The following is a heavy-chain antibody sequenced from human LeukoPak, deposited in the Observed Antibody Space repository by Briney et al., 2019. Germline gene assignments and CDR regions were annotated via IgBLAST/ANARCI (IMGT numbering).Heavy chain of an antibody. CDR2: IYYSGST. J-gene: IGHJ3*02. D-gene: IGHD6-6*01. Sequence: SETLSLTCTVSGGSISSSSYYWGWIRQPPGKGLEWIGSIYYSGSTYYNPSLKSRVTISVDTSKNQFSLKLSSVTAADTAVYYCASFEYSSSSGAFDIWGQGTTVTVS. CDR3: ASFEYSSSSGAFDI. V-gene: IGHV4-39*07. CDR1: GGSISSSSYY.